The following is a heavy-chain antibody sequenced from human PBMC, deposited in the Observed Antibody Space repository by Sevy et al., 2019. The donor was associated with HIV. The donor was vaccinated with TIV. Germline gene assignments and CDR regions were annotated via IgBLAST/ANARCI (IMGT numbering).Heavy chain of an antibody. CDR2: IKQDGSEK. D-gene: IGHD3-3*01. CDR3: ARGPSYYDFWSGFWFDP. J-gene: IGHJ5*02. CDR1: GFTFSSYW. Sequence: GGSLRLSCAASGFTFSSYWMSWVRQAPGKGLEWVANIKQDGSEKYYVDSVKGRFTNSRDNAKNSLYLQMNSLRAEDTAVYYCARGPSYYDFWSGFWFDPWGQGTLVTVSS. V-gene: IGHV3-7*01.